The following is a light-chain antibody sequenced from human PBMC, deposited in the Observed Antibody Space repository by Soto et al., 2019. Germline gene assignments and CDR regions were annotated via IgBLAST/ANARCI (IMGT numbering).Light chain of an antibody. CDR1: QSVSSN. CDR3: QQRSNWLFT. Sequence: VVAQSPSTLSVSTGERATLSCRASQSVSSNLAWYQQKPGQAPRLLIYDASNRATGIPARFSGSGSGTDFTLTISSLEPEDFAVYYCQQRSNWLFTFGQGTRLAIK. CDR2: DAS. V-gene: IGKV3-11*01. J-gene: IGKJ5*01.